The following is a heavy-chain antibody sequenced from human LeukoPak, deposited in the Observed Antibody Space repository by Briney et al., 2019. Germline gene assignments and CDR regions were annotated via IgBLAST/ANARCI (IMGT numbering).Heavy chain of an antibody. Sequence: SETLSPTCAVYGGSFSGYYWSWIRQPPGKGLEWIGEINHSGSTNYNPSLKSRVTISVDTPKNQFSLRLSSVTAADTAVYYCARDSGTTGEVKFDPWGQGTLVTVSS. J-gene: IGHJ5*02. CDR1: GGSFSGYY. CDR3: ARDSGTTGEVKFDP. D-gene: IGHD3-10*01. CDR2: INHSGST. V-gene: IGHV4-34*01.